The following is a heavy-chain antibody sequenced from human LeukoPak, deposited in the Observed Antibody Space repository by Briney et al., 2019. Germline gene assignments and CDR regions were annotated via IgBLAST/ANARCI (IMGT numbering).Heavy chain of an antibody. J-gene: IGHJ5*02. Sequence: GASVKVSCKASGYTFTSYDINWVRQATGQGLEWMGWMNPNSGNTGYAQKFQGRVTITRNTSISTAYVELSSLRSEDPAVYYCARAGAITIGALNWFDPWGQGTLVTVSS. D-gene: IGHD3-9*01. V-gene: IGHV1-8*03. CDR3: ARAGAITIGALNWFDP. CDR2: MNPNSGNT. CDR1: GYTFTSYD.